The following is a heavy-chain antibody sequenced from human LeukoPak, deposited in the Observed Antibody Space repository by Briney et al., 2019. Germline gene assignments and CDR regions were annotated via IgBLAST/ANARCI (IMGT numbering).Heavy chain of an antibody. D-gene: IGHD6-19*01. J-gene: IGHJ4*02. Sequence: PGGSLRLSCAASGFTFSDYYMSWIRQAPGKGLEWVSYISSSGSTIYYAASVRVRFSISRDNAKNSLYLQMNNLRVEDTAMYYCVAGSSAFCDYWGRGTLVTVSS. CDR1: GFTFSDYY. CDR3: VAGSSAFCDY. CDR2: ISSSGSTI. V-gene: IGHV3-11*01.